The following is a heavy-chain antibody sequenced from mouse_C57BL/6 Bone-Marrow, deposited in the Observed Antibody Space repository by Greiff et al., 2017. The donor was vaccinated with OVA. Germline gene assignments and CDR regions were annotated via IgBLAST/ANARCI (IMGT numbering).Heavy chain of an antibody. Sequence: EVQRVESGPELVKPGASVKISCKASGYSFTGYYMNWVKQSPEKSLEWIGEINPSTGGTTYNQKFKAKATLTVDKSSSTAYMQLNSLTSEDSAVYYCAREISGGYWGQGTTLTVSS. V-gene: IGHV1-42*01. J-gene: IGHJ2*01. CDR3: AREISGGY. D-gene: IGHD3-2*02. CDR2: INPSTGGT. CDR1: GYSFTGYY.